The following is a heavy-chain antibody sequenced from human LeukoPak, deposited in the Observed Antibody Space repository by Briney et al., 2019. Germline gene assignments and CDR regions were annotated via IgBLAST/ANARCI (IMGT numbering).Heavy chain of an antibody. J-gene: IGHJ4*02. V-gene: IGHV3-48*01. D-gene: IGHD3-22*01. CDR2: SSSSSSTI. CDR1: GFTFSSYS. CDR3: ARVKYYYDSSGYYEYYFDY. Sequence: GGSLRLSCAASGFTFSSYSMNWVRQAPGKGLECVSYSSSSSSTIYYADSVKGRFTISRDNAKNSLYLQMNSLRAEDTAVYFCARVKYYYDSSGYYEYYFDYWGQGTLVTVSS.